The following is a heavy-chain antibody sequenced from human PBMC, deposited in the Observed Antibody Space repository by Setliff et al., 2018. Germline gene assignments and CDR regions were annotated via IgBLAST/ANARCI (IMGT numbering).Heavy chain of an antibody. V-gene: IGHV3-30*03. D-gene: IGHD4-4*01. CDR2: ISKDETKK. J-gene: IGHJ6*03. Sequence: PGGSLRLSCAASGFTFSSYWMSWVRQAPGKGLEWVALISKDETKKYLADSVRGRLTISRDSSRNTVDLQMSSLRPEDTALYYCARSTETFSGEDFYFFYYMDVWGKGTTVTVSS. CDR3: ARSTETFSGEDFYFFYYMDV. CDR1: GFTFSSYW.